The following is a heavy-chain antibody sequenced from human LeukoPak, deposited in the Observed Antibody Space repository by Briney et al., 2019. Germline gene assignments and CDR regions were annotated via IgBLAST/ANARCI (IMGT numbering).Heavy chain of an antibody. V-gene: IGHV1-69*04. CDR3: ARAPPGASGWYERALDY. CDR1: GGTFSSYA. J-gene: IGHJ4*02. CDR2: IIPILGIA. Sequence: ASVKVFCKASGGTFSSYAISWVRQAPGQGLEWMGRIIPILGIANYAQKFQGRVTITADKSTSTAYMELSSLRSEDTAVYYCARAPPGASGWYERALDYWGQGTLVTVSS. D-gene: IGHD6-19*01.